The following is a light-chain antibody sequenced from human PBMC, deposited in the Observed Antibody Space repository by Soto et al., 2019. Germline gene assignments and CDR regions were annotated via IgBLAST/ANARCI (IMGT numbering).Light chain of an antibody. V-gene: IGLV2-14*01. CDR2: DVS. CDR3: SSYTSSSTLGV. J-gene: IGLJ1*01. Sequence: QSALTQPASVSGSPGQSITISCTGTSSDVGGYNYVSWYQQHPGKAPKLMIYDVSNRPSGVSNRFSGSKSGNTASLTISGLQAEDEDDYYGSSYTSSSTLGVFGTGTKLTVL. CDR1: SSDVGGYNY.